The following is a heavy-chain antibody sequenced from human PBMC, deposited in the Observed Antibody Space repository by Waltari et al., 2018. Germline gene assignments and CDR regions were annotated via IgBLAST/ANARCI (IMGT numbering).Heavy chain of an antibody. CDR1: GFSLSTSGVG. D-gene: IGHD1-7*01. CDR2: IYWDDDK. Sequence: QITLKESGPTLVRPTQPLTLTCTFSGFSLSTSGVGVGWIRQPPGKALEWLALIYWDDDKRYSPSLKSRLTITKDTSKNQVVLTMTNMDPVDTATYYCAHEKLELRVFDYWGQGTLVTVSS. J-gene: IGHJ4*02. CDR3: AHEKLELRVFDY. V-gene: IGHV2-5*02.